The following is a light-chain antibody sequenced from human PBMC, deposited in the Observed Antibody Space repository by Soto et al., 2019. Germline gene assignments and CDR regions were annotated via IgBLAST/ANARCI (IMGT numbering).Light chain of an antibody. Sequence: DIQMTQSPSSLSASVGDRVTITCRASQGNSNYLAWYQQKPGKVPKLLIYAASTLQSGVPSRFSGSGSGTDFTLTISSLQPEDVATYYCQKYNSAPFFGPGTKVDIK. CDR1: QGNSNY. V-gene: IGKV1-27*01. CDR3: QKYNSAPF. J-gene: IGKJ3*01. CDR2: AAS.